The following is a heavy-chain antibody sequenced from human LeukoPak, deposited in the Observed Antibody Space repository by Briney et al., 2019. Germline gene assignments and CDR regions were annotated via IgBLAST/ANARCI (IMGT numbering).Heavy chain of an antibody. CDR2: IYTSGST. D-gene: IGHD3-16*01. CDR1: GGSISSGSYY. V-gene: IGHV4-61*02. CDR3: ARAMITFGGALGYYYYYMDV. J-gene: IGHJ6*03. Sequence: PSETLSLTCTVSGGSISSGSYYWSWIRQPAGKGLEWIGRIYTSGSTNYNPSLKSRVTMSVDTSKNQFSLKLSSVTAADTAVYYCARAMITFGGALGYYYYYMDVWGKGTTVTISS.